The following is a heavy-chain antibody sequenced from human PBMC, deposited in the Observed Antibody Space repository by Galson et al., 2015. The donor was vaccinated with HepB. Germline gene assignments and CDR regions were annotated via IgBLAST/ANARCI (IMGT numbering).Heavy chain of an antibody. Sequence: SLRLSCAASGFTLSNYAMHWVRQAPGKGLEWVALIVYDGSNKYYADSVTGRFSISRDNSKNTLYLQLDSLRAEDTAVYYCARVKTSDCSGGRCFQRPYFYYYALDVWGQGTTVTVSS. CDR3: ARVKTSDCSGGRCFQRPYFYYYALDV. J-gene: IGHJ6*02. CDR2: IVYDGSNK. V-gene: IGHV3-30*04. D-gene: IGHD2-15*01. CDR1: GFTLSNYA.